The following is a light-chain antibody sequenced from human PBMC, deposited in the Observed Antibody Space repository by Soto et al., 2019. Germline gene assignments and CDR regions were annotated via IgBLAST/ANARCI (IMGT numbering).Light chain of an antibody. CDR1: QSVGYY. J-gene: IGKJ1*01. CDR2: ETS. V-gene: IGKV3-15*01. CDR3: QHFNNWPRT. Sequence: EIVMTQSPVTLSPSPGETATLSCRASQSVGYYLAWYQQKPGQAPRLLIYETSNRASGIPARFSGSGSGTQFTLTISSLQSEDSAVYYCQHFNNWPRTFGQGTKVEIK.